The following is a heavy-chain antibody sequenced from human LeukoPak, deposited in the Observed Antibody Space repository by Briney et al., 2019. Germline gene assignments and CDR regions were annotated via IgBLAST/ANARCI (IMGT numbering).Heavy chain of an antibody. CDR1: GGSISSANYY. CDR2: IYYSGST. CDR3: ARGRGYFDY. J-gene: IGHJ4*02. V-gene: IGHV4-30-4*01. Sequence: SETLSLTCTVSGGSISSANYYWSWIRQPPGKGLEWIGYIYYSGSTYYNPSLKSRVTISVDTSKNQFSLKLSSVTAADTAAYYCARGRGYFDYWGQGTLVTVSS.